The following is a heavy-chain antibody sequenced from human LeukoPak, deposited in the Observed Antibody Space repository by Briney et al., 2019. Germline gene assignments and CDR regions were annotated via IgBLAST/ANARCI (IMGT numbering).Heavy chain of an antibody. V-gene: IGHV5-51*01. D-gene: IGHD3-9*01. Sequence: GASLQISCKGSGYSFTSYWIGWVRQMPGKGLEWMGIIYPGDSGTRYSPSFQGQVTISADKSISTAYLQWSSLKASDTAMYYCARSYYDILTGYSSYYFDYWGQGTLVTVSS. CDR2: IYPGDSGT. CDR3: ARSYYDILTGYSSYYFDY. CDR1: GYSFTSYW. J-gene: IGHJ4*02.